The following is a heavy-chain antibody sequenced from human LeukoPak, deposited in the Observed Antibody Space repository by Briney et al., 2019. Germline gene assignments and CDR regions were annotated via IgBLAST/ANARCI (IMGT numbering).Heavy chain of an antibody. D-gene: IGHD3-9*01. J-gene: IGHJ4*02. CDR1: GFTFSSYA. CDR3: AKNSLVYDILTGYYPPPYFDY. V-gene: IGHV3-23*01. Sequence: PGGSLRLSCAASGFTFSSYAMSWVRQAPGKGLEWVSAISGSGGSTYYADSVKGRFTISRDNSKSALYLQMNSLRAEDTAVYYCAKNSLVYDILTGYYPPPYFDYWGQGTLVTVSS. CDR2: ISGSGGST.